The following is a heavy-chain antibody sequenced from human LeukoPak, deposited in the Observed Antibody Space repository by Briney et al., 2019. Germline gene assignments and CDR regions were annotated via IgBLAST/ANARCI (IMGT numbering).Heavy chain of an antibody. CDR3: ARADSSGYYLVGGFDI. J-gene: IGHJ3*02. CDR1: GFTVSSNY. D-gene: IGHD3-22*01. Sequence: GGSLRLSCAASGFTVSSNYMSWVRQAPGKGLEWVSIIYSGGSTFYADSVKGRFTVSRDNAKNSLNLQMNSLRAEDTAVYYCARADSSGYYLVGGFDIWGQGTMVTVSS. CDR2: IYSGGST. V-gene: IGHV3-53*01.